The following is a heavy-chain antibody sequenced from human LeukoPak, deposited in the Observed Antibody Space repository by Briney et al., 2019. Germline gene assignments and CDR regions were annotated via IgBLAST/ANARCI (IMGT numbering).Heavy chain of an antibody. J-gene: IGHJ4*02. CDR2: IKIKTDGGTT. CDR3: TTLRYSSGWFERRDFDY. Sequence: GGSLRLSCAASGFTFSNAWMRWVRQAPGKGLEWVGRIKIKTDGGTTDYAAPVKGRFTISRDDSKDTLYLQMDSLKTEDTAVYYCTTLRYSSGWFERRDFDYWGQGTLVTVSS. D-gene: IGHD6-19*01. V-gene: IGHV3-15*01. CDR1: GFTFSNAW.